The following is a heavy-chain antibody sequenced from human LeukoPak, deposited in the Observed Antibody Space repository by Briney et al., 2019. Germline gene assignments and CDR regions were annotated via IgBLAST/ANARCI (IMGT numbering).Heavy chain of an antibody. CDR1: GFTVSSNY. Sequence: PGGSPRLSCAASGFTVSSNYMSWVRQAPGKGLEWVSVIYSGGSTYYADSVKGRFTISRDNSKNTLYLQMNSLRAEDTAVYYCARRDNYYDSSGYYWLFDYWGQGTLVTVSS. D-gene: IGHD3-22*01. J-gene: IGHJ4*02. CDR3: ARRDNYYDSSGYYWLFDY. CDR2: IYSGGST. V-gene: IGHV3-53*01.